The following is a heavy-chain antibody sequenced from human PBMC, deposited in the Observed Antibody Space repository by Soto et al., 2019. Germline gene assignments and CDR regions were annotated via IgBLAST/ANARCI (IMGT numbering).Heavy chain of an antibody. Sequence: SETLSLTCIVSGGSITSGSFYWGWLRQPPGKGPEWIGSLYYSGTPYYNPSLNSRATIFVDMSRKQFSLKVTSVTAADTAVYFCARQVAVAGGYYFDYWGQGILVTVSS. J-gene: IGHJ4*02. CDR1: GGSITSGSFY. D-gene: IGHD6-19*01. CDR2: LYYSGTP. V-gene: IGHV4-39*01. CDR3: ARQVAVAGGYYFDY.